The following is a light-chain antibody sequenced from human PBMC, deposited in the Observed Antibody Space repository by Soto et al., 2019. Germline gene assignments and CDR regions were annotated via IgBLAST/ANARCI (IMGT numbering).Light chain of an antibody. J-gene: IGLJ2*01. Sequence: QSALTQPASVSGSPGQSITISCTGTXSDVGGYNYVSWYQQHPGKAPKLMIYDVSNRPSGVSNRFSGSKSGNTASLTISGLQAEDEADYYCSSYTSSSTLGHVVFGGGTKLTVL. V-gene: IGLV2-14*01. CDR3: SSYTSSSTLGHVV. CDR2: DVS. CDR1: XSDVGGYNY.